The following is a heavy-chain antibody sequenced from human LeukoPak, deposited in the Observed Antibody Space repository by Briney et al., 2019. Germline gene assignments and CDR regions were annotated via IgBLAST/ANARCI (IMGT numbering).Heavy chain of an antibody. CDR3: ARDRISIAVAGTDFDY. Sequence: PGGSLRLSCAASAFTFSSYSMNWVRQAPGKGLEWVSYISSSSSTIYYADSVKGRFTISRDNAKNSLYLQMNSLRAEDTAVYYCARDRISIAVAGTDFDYWGQGTLVTVSS. D-gene: IGHD6-19*01. CDR2: ISSSSSTI. J-gene: IGHJ4*02. V-gene: IGHV3-48*01. CDR1: AFTFSSYS.